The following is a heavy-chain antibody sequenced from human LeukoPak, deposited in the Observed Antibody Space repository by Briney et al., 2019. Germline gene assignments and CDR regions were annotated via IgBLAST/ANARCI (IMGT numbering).Heavy chain of an antibody. Sequence: PGGSLRLSCAASGFTFSSYSMNWVRQAPGKGLDWVSYISSSSTMYYADSVKGRFTISRDNAKNSLYLQMNSLRAEDTAVYYCARLPVVPAAIIYYYYYYMDVWGKGTTVTVSS. D-gene: IGHD2-2*01. J-gene: IGHJ6*03. CDR3: ARLPVVPAAIIYYYYYYMDV. V-gene: IGHV3-48*01. CDR2: ISSSSTM. CDR1: GFTFSSYS.